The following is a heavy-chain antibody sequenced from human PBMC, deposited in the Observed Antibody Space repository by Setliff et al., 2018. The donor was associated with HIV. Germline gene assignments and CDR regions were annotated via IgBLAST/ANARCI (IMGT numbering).Heavy chain of an antibody. CDR1: GGSISSYY. CDR3: ASGEYSYGYRFDY. D-gene: IGHD5-18*01. V-gene: IGHV4-59*01. J-gene: IGHJ4*02. CDR2: IYCSGST. Sequence: PSETLSLTCTVPGGSISSYYWSWIRQPPGKGLEWIGYIYCSGSTNYNPSLKSRVTISVDTSKNHFSLKLSSVTAADTAVYYCASGEYSYGYRFDYWGQGTLVTVSS.